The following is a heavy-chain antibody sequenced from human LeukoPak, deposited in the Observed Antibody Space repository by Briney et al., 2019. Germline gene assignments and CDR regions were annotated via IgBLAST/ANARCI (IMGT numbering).Heavy chain of an antibody. CDR2: INHSGST. CDR3: ARRTPSGWFDP. Sequence: PSETLSLTCAVYGGSFSGYYWSWIRQPPGKGLEWIGEINHSGSTNYNPSLKSRVTISVDTSKNQLSLKLSSVTAAGTAVYYCARRTPSGWFDPWGQGTLVTVSS. D-gene: IGHD1-1*01. V-gene: IGHV4-34*01. CDR1: GGSFSGYY. J-gene: IGHJ5*02.